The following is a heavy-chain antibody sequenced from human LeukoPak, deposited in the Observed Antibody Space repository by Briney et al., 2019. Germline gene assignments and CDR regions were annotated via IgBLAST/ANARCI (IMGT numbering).Heavy chain of an antibody. J-gene: IGHJ4*02. CDR2: IYYSGST. CDR3: ARHRAPTTRTRYYFDY. D-gene: IGHD1-26*01. Sequence: PSETLSLTCSVSGGSINSRPYYWGWVPPPPRKGLEWVGDIYYSGSTYYNPSLKSRVTISVDTSKNQFSLKLSSVTAADTAVYYCARHRAPTTRTRYYFDYWGQGTLVTVSS. V-gene: IGHV4-39*01. CDR1: GGSINSRPYY.